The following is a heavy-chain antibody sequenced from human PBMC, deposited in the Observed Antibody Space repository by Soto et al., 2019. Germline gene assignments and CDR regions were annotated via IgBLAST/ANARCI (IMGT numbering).Heavy chain of an antibody. CDR3: ARAGYCRGGSCYSGAFDI. CDR1: SGSISSSNW. Sequence: SETLSLTCAVSSGSISSSNWWSWVRQPPGKGLEWIGEIYHSGSTNYNPSLKSRVTISVDKSKNQFSLKLSSVTAADTAVYYCARAGYCRGGSCYSGAFDIGGQGTMVTVSS. D-gene: IGHD2-15*01. CDR2: IYHSGST. J-gene: IGHJ3*02. V-gene: IGHV4-4*02.